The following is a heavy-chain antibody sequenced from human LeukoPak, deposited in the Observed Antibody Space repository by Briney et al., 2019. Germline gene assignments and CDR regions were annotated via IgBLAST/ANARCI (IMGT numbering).Heavy chain of an antibody. CDR3: ARDLNTAMLTHY. J-gene: IGHJ4*02. Sequence: GGSLRFSCADSGFTFSSYGMHWVRQAPGKGLAWVSRINNDGSSTNYAESVKGRFTMSRDNAKNTLYLQMNSLRVDDTAVYYCARDLNTAMLTHYWGQGTLVTVSA. CDR2: INNDGSST. D-gene: IGHD5-18*01. V-gene: IGHV3-74*01. CDR1: GFTFSSYG.